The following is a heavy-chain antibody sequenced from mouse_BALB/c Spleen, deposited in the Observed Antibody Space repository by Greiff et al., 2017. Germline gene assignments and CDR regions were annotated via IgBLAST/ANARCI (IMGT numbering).Heavy chain of an antibody. CDR1: GYTFTSYD. V-gene: IGHV1-85*01. J-gene: IGHJ3*01. CDR3: ARRDYGNSTWAWFAY. Sequence: VKLQESGAELVKPGASVKLSCKASGYTFTSYDINWVRQRPEQGLEWIGWIFPGDGSTKYNEKFKGKATLTTDKSSSTAYMQLSRLTSEDSAVYFCARRDYGNSTWAWFAYWGQGTLVTVSA. D-gene: IGHD2-1*01. CDR2: IFPGDGST.